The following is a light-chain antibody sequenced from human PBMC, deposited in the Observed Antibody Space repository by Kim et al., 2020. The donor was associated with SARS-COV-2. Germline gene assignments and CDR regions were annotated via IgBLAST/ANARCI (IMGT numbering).Light chain of an antibody. V-gene: IGLV3-1*01. CDR2: HDD. CDR1: KVGDKY. Sequence: PEPAAIITCSGYKVGDKYVSWYQQKPGHSPVVVIYHDDRRPAGIAGRFACSNSGTTATLTSSVAQAMDEADYYCQSWDSSTHHYVFGAGTQVTVL. CDR3: QSWDSSTHHYV. J-gene: IGLJ1*01.